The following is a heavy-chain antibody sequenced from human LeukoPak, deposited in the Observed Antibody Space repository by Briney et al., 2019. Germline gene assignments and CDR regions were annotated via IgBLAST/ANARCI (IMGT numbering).Heavy chain of an antibody. D-gene: IGHD2-2*01. CDR2: INPNSGGT. CDR1: GYTFTGYY. V-gene: IGHV1-2*02. CDR3: AGYCSGTSCYGRDY. Sequence: GASVKVSCKASGYTFTGYYMHWVRQAPGQGLEWMGWINPNSGGTNYAQKFQGRVTMTRDTSISTAYMELSRLRSDDTAVYYCAGYCSGTSCYGRDYWGQGTLVTVSS. J-gene: IGHJ4*02.